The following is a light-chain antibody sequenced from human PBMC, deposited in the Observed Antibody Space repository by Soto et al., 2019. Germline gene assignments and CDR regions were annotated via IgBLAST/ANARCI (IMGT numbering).Light chain of an antibody. V-gene: IGKV3-15*01. J-gene: IGKJ4*01. CDR2: GAS. CDR1: QSVNSN. Sequence: EKVMTQSPATLSVSPGERATLSCRASQSVNSNLAWYQQKPGQATRLLIYGASTRATGIPARFSGSASGTEFTLTISSLQSEDFAVYYCQQYNDWPLTFGGGTKVEIK. CDR3: QQYNDWPLT.